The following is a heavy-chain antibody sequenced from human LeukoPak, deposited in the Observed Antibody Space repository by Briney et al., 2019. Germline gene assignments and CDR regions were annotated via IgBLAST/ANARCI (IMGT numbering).Heavy chain of an antibody. CDR1: GYTFTGYY. Sequence: ASVKVSCKASGYTFTGYYMHWVRQAPGQGLEWMVRINPNSGGTNYAQKFQGRVTMTRDTSISTAYMELSRLRSDDKAAYYCARAGVVGFDYWGQGTLVTVSS. CDR3: ARAGVVGFDY. CDR2: INPNSGGT. D-gene: IGHD1-26*01. J-gene: IGHJ4*02. V-gene: IGHV1-2*06.